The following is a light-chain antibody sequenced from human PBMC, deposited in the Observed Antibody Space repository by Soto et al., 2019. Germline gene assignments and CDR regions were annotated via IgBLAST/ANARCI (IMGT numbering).Light chain of an antibody. V-gene: IGKV1-5*01. CDR3: QQYHSYWT. J-gene: IGKJ1*01. CDR1: QNIRSR. CDR2: YAS. Sequence: DFQMTQSPSTLSASVGDRVTITCRASQNIRSRLAWFQQQPGKAPKLLIYYASSLESGVPQRYSGSGSGKEFTLTISSLQTDDFSNYYCQQYHSYWTFGEGTKVE.